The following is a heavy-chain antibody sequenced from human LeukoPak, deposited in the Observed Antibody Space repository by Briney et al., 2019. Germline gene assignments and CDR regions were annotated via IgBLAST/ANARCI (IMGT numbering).Heavy chain of an antibody. V-gene: IGHV3-23*01. CDR2: ISGSGGST. J-gene: IGHJ4*02. Sequence: GGSLRLSCAASGFTFSSYGMHWVRQAPGKGLEWVSAISGSGGSTYYADSVKGRFTISRDNSKNTLYLQMNSLRAEDTAVYYCASRDGYNYSFDYWGQGTLVTVSS. D-gene: IGHD5-24*01. CDR3: ASRDGYNYSFDY. CDR1: GFTFSSYG.